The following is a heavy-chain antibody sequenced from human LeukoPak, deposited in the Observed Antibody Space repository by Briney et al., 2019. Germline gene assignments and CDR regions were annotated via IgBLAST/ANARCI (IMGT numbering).Heavy chain of an antibody. V-gene: IGHV1-2*06. CDR2: INPNSGGT. J-gene: IGHJ3*02. D-gene: IGHD2-2*01. CDR3: ATDLLWSPRNDAFDI. CDR1: GYTFTGDY. Sequence: GASVKVSCKASGYTFTGDYMHWVRQAPGQGREWMGRINPNSGGTNYAQKFQGRVTMTRDTSISTAYMELSRLRSDDTAVYYCATDLLWSPRNDAFDIWGQGTTVTVSS.